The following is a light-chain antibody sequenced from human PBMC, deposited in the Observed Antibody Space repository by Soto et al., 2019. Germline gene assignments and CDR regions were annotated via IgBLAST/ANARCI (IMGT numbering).Light chain of an antibody. J-gene: IGKJ3*01. V-gene: IGKV3-11*01. CDR3: QERSNWPRFT. CDR2: DVS. CDR1: QSVSSY. Sequence: EIVMTQSPATLSVSPGERATLSCRSSQSVSSYLAWYQQKPGQAPRLLMYDVSNRATGIPARFSGSGSGIDFTLTISSLEAEDFAIYYCQERSNWPRFTFGPGTKVDIK.